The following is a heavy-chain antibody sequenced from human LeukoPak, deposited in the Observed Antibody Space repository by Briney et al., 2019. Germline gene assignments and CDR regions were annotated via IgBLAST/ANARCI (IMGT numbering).Heavy chain of an antibody. CDR3: ARVSRNCSGGSCYSRLLDY. CDR2: ISSNGGST. Sequence: PGGSLRLSCAASGFTFSSYAMHSVRQAPGKGLEYVSAISSNGGSTYYANSVKGRFTISRDNSKNTLYLQMGSLRAEDMAVYYCARVSRNCSGGSCYSRLLDYWGQGTLVTVSS. J-gene: IGHJ4*02. CDR1: GFTFSSYA. D-gene: IGHD2-15*01. V-gene: IGHV3-64*01.